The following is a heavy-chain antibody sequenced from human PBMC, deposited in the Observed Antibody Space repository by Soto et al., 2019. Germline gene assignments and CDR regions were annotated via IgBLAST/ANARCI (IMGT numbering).Heavy chain of an antibody. CDR2: ISWNSGKI. CDR3: AKEIVGAINY. Sequence: EVQLVESGGGLVQPGRSLRLSCAASGFTFDDYAMHWVRQAPGKGLEWVSGISWNSGKIGYADSVKGRFTISRDNANNSLYLQMNSLRPEDTAFYYGAKEIVGAINYWGQGTLVTVSS. V-gene: IGHV3-9*01. D-gene: IGHD1-26*01. CDR1: GFTFDDYA. J-gene: IGHJ4*02.